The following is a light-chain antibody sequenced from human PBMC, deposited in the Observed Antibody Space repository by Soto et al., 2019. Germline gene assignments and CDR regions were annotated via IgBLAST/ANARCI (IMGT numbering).Light chain of an antibody. CDR3: QQYYSYPLT. J-gene: IGKJ4*01. CDR1: QSVSSSY. V-gene: IGKV3D-7*01. Sequence: EIVMTQSPATLSLSPGERATLSCRASQSVSSSYLSWYQQKPGQAPRLLIYGASTRATGIPARFSGSGSGTDFTLTISSLQSEDFATYYCQQYYSYPLTFGGGTKVEIK. CDR2: GAS.